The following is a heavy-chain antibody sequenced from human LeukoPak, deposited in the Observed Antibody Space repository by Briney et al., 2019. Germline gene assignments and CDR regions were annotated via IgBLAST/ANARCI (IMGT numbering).Heavy chain of an antibody. J-gene: IGHJ3*01. CDR1: GFTFSTYS. CDR3: ATSPRXGGXXDX. CDR2: ISSTSSRYI. V-gene: IGHV3-21*01. Sequence: GGSLRLSCVASGFTFSTYSMNWVRQAPGKGLEWVSCISSTSSRYIYYADSVKGRFTISRDNAKNSLYLQMISLRAEDTAGYYCATSPRXGGXXDXXGQGXXXXV.